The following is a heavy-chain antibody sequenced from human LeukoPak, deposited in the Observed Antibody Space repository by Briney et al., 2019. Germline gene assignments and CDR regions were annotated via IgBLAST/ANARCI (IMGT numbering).Heavy chain of an antibody. CDR1: GGSISSSSYY. D-gene: IGHD4-17*01. CDR2: IYHSGST. Sequence: SETLSLTCTVSGGSISSSSYYWGWIRQPPGKGLEWIGEIYHSGSTNYNPSLKSRVTISVDKSKNQFSLKLSSVTAADTAVYYCARDYGDYTFDYWGQGTLVTVSS. CDR3: ARDYGDYTFDY. J-gene: IGHJ4*02. V-gene: IGHV4-39*07.